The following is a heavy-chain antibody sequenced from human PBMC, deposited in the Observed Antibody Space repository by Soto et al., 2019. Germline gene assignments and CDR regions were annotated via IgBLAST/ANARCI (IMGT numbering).Heavy chain of an antibody. Sequence: GASVKVSCKASGYTFTGYYMHWVRQAPGQGLEWMGWINPNSGGTNYAQKFQGRVTMTRDTSISTAYMELSRLRSDDTAVYYCARDSGAAGYCSSTSCSQLGYCSGGSCYLPGYWGQGTLVTVSS. CDR1: GYTFTGYY. CDR3: ARDSGAAGYCSSTSCSQLGYCSGGSCYLPGY. V-gene: IGHV1-2*02. CDR2: INPNSGGT. J-gene: IGHJ4*02. D-gene: IGHD2-15*01.